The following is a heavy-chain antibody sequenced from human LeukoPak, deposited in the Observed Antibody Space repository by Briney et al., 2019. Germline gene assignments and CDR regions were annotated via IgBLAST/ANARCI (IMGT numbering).Heavy chain of an antibody. V-gene: IGHV3-23*05. Sequence: GGSLRLSCGASGFTFRNSAMTWVRQAPGKGPEWVSGIYNNGGRTFYADSVKGRFTISRDNFNNMLYLRMDSLRGEDTAIYFCVKCAGRDELDDSLDPWGQGILVTVS. J-gene: IGHJ5*02. CDR3: VKCAGRDELDDSLDP. D-gene: IGHD3-10*02. CDR1: GFTFRNSA. CDR2: IYNNGGRT.